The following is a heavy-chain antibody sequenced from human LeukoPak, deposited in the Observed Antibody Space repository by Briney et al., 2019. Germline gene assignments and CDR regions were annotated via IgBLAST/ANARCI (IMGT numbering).Heavy chain of an antibody. CDR2: INAGNGNT. CDR3: ARAGIAAAGLGIDY. D-gene: IGHD6-13*01. V-gene: IGHV1-3*01. J-gene: IGHJ4*02. CDR1: GYTFTSYA. Sequence: ASVKVSCKASGYTFTSYAMHWVRQAPGQRLEWMGWINAGNGNTKYSQKFQGRVTITRNTSASTAYMELSSLRSEDTAVYYCARAGIAAAGLGIDYWGQGTLVTVSS.